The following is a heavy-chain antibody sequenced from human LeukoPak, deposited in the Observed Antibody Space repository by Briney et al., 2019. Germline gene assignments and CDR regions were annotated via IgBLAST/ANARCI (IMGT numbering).Heavy chain of an antibody. CDR3: ARDVHGDYGSGWFDP. Sequence: EASVKVSCKTFGGTFNNSAISWVRQAPGQGLEWLGGIMPLFGTAGYAQKFQGRVTITKDESTRTVYLELTSLTSDDTAVYYCARDVHGDYGSGWFDPWGQGTLVSVSS. CDR1: GGTFNNSA. D-gene: IGHD4-17*01. CDR2: IMPLFGTA. J-gene: IGHJ5*02. V-gene: IGHV1-69*05.